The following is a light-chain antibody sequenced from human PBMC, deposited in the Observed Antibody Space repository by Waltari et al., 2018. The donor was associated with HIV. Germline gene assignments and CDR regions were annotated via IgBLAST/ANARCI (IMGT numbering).Light chain of an antibody. J-gene: IGLJ2*01. Sequence: QAVVTQEPSLSVSPGKTITLTCGLSSASVSTSFFPSWYQLTPGQPPRSLLYNTDVRSSGVPDRFSGSIVGNKAALTITGAQAEDESVYYCVLYVRSGRAFGGGTRLTVL. CDR2: NTD. V-gene: IGLV8-61*01. CDR3: VLYVRSGRA. CDR1: SASVSTSFF.